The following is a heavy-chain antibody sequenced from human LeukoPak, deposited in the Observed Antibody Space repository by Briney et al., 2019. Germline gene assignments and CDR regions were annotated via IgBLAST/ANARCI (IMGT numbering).Heavy chain of an antibody. CDR2: ISAYNGNT. CDR1: GYTFTSYG. J-gene: IGHJ4*02. V-gene: IGHV1-18*04. Sequence: ASVKVSCKASGYTFTSYGISWVRQAPGQGLEWMGWISAYNGNTNYAQKLQGRVTMTTDTSTSTAYMGLRSLRSDDTAVYYCARDQGYSSSWNFDYWGQGTLVTVSS. CDR3: ARDQGYSSSWNFDY. D-gene: IGHD6-13*01.